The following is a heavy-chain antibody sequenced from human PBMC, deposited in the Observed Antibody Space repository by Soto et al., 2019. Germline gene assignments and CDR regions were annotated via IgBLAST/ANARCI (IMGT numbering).Heavy chain of an antibody. CDR2: ISAYNGNT. CDR3: ARDAVFGVVIMSWFDP. Sequence: ASVKVSCKASGYTFTGYGIGWVRQAPGQGLEWMGWISAYNGNTNYAQKLQGRATMTTDTSTSTAYMELRSLRSDDTAVYYCARDAVFGVVIMSWFDPWGQGTLVTVSS. CDR1: GYTFTGYG. V-gene: IGHV1-18*01. J-gene: IGHJ5*02. D-gene: IGHD3-3*01.